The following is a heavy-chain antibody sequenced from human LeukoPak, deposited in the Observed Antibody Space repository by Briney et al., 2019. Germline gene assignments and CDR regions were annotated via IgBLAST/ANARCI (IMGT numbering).Heavy chain of an antibody. J-gene: IGHJ6*03. CDR1: GGSISSGSYY. D-gene: IGHD3-9*01. CDR2: IYTSGST. Sequence: PSETLSLTCTVSGGSISSGSYYWSWIRQPAGRGLEWIGRIYTSGSTNYNPSLKSRVTISVDTSKNQFSLKLSSVTAADTAVYYCARDGLGEGYYDILTGYYSPVYYYYRDVWGKGTTVT. V-gene: IGHV4-61*02. CDR3: ARDGLGEGYYDILTGYYSPVYYYYRDV.